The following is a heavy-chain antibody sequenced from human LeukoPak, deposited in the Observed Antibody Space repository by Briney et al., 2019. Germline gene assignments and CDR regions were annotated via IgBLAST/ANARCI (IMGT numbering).Heavy chain of an antibody. J-gene: IGHJ4*02. CDR3: AKDGYNQGFDY. Sequence: QPGGSLRLSCVASGFTFSSYGMHWVRQAPGKGLEWVAVISYDGSNKYYADSVKGRFTISRDNSKNTLYLQMNSLRAEDTAVYYCAKDGYNQGFDYWGQGTLVTVSS. V-gene: IGHV3-30*18. D-gene: IGHD5-24*01. CDR1: GFTFSSYG. CDR2: ISYDGSNK.